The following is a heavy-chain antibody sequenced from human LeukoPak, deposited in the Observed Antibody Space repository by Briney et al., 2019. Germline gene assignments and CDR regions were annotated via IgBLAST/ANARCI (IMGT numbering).Heavy chain of an antibody. V-gene: IGHV3-74*01. CDR3: ARAVGSQIDY. CDR2: INSDGSST. J-gene: IGHJ4*02. D-gene: IGHD3-10*01. Sequence: PGGSLRLSCAASGFTLNTYWMHWVRQAPGKGLVWVSRINSDGSSTSYADSVKGRFTISRDNAKNTVHLQMNSLRAEDTAVYYCARAVGSQIDYWGQGTLVTVSS. CDR1: GFTLNTYW.